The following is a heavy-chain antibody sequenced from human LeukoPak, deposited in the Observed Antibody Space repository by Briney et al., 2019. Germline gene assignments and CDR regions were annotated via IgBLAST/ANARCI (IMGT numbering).Heavy chain of an antibody. Sequence: PGGSLRLSCVGSGFTSIAYALTWARQAPGKGLEWVSGISGGGVTTYYADSVKGRFTISRDNSKNTLYLQMNSLRADDTAVYYCAKCSTSAYTTGWCNWIDPWGQGTLVTVSS. CDR3: AKCSTSAYTTGWCNWIDP. J-gene: IGHJ5*02. V-gene: IGHV3-23*01. D-gene: IGHD6-19*01. CDR2: ISGGGVTT. CDR1: GFTSIAYA.